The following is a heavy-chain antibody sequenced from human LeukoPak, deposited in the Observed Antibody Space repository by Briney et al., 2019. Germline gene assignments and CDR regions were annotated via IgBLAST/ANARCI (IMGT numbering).Heavy chain of an antibody. Sequence: PSETLSLTCAVYGGSFSGYYWSWIRQPPGKGLEWIGEINHSGSTNYNPSLKSRVTISVDTSKNQFSLKLSSVTAADTAVYYCARGLGLSAIYYYYGMDVWGQGTTVTVSS. CDR2: INHSGST. D-gene: IGHD2-2*01. J-gene: IGHJ6*02. CDR1: GGSFSGYY. CDR3: ARGLGLSAIYYYYGMDV. V-gene: IGHV4-34*01.